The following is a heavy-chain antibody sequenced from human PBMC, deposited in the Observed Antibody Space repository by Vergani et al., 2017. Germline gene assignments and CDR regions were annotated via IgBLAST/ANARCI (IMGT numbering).Heavy chain of an antibody. Sequence: EVQLVESGGRVVRPGGSLRLSCIASGFKFDDYGMNWVRHVPGKGLEWVAGVNWNGVGSAYADSVRGRFIISRDNVKNVLFLQMENLRAADTGVYFCARDITASVKSPPHPDWFDPWGQGSLVTVSS. CDR3: ARDITASVKSPPHPDWFDP. J-gene: IGHJ5*02. D-gene: IGHD4-17*01. CDR2: VNWNGVGS. V-gene: IGHV3-20*04. CDR1: GFKFDDYG.